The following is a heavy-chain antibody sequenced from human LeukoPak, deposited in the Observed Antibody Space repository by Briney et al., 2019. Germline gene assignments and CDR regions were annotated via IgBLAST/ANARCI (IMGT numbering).Heavy chain of an antibody. CDR1: GGSISSGDYY. V-gene: IGHV4-30-4*01. CDR2: IYYSGST. CDR3: ARDRSEDGAFDI. J-gene: IGHJ3*02. Sequence: SETLSLTCTVSGGSISSGDYYWSWIRQPPGKGLEWIGYIYYSGSTYYNPSLKSRVTISVDTSKNQFSLKLSSVTAADTAVYYCARDRSEDGAFDIWGQGTMVTVSS.